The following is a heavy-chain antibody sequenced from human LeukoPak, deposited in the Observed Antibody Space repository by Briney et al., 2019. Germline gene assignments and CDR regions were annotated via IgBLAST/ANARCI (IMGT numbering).Heavy chain of an antibody. CDR1: GYTFTSYG. J-gene: IGHJ4*02. V-gene: IGHV1-18*01. D-gene: IGHD3-22*01. CDR2: ISAYNGNT. CDR3: AREIETTDYYDSGYYFDY. Sequence: ASVKVSCKASGYTFTSYGISWVRQAPGQGLEWMGWISAYNGNTNYAQKLQGRVTMTTDTSTRTAYMELRSLRSDDTAVYYCAREIETTDYYDSGYYFDYWGQGTLVTVSS.